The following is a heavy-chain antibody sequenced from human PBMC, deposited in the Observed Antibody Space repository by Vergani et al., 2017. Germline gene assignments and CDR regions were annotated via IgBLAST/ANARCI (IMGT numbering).Heavy chain of an antibody. CDR3: ARGPRGGRYYEDYFDY. D-gene: IGHD1-26*01. Sequence: EVQLLESGGGSAQPGESLRLSCVASGFTFTAHGLNWVRQAPGKGLVWVSRIYSDGSSTTYADSVKGRFTISRDNAKNTLYLQMNSLRAEDTAVYYCARGPRGGRYYEDYFDYWGQGTLVTVSS. J-gene: IGHJ4*02. V-gene: IGHV3-74*02. CDR1: GFTFTAHG. CDR2: IYSDGSST.